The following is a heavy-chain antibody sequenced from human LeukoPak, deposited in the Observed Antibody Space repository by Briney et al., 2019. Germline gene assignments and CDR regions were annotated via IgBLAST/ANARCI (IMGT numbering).Heavy chain of an antibody. CDR3: AKDRATMIVMIRTAPRGELDY. Sequence: SGGSLRLSCGASGFTFSSYGMHWVRQAPGKGLEWVAFIRYDGSNRYYADSVKGRFTISRDNSKNTLYLQMNSLRAEDTAVYYCAKDRATMIVMIRTAPRGELDYWGQGSLVTVSS. J-gene: IGHJ4*02. D-gene: IGHD3-22*01. CDR2: IRYDGSNR. CDR1: GFTFSSYG. V-gene: IGHV3-30*02.